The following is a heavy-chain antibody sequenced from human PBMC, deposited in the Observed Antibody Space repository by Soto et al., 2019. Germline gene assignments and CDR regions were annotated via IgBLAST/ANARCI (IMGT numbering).Heavy chain of an antibody. CDR2: IYWDDDK. V-gene: IGHV2-5*02. J-gene: IGHJ4*02. CDR3: AHRQTYCGGNCYSRFDY. D-gene: IGHD2-21*02. Sequence: QITLKESGPTLVKPTQTLTLTCTFSGFSLSTSGVGVGWIRQPPGKALEWLALIYWDDDKRYSPSLKSRLTITKDTSKNPVVLTMTNMDPVDTATYYCAHRQTYCGGNCYSRFDYWGQGTLVTVSS. CDR1: GFSLSTSGVG.